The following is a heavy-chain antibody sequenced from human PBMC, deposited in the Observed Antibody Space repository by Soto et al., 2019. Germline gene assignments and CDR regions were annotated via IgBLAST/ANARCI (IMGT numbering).Heavy chain of an antibody. D-gene: IGHD6-19*01. CDR3: AGMPYTSGLRFDP. J-gene: IGHJ5*02. V-gene: IGHV4-30-2*01. CDR1: GGSYSISTYC. Sequence: PSSSLSLTCNMSGGSYSISTYCWSWMLQPPGKALQWIGFIYQSGVTSYNPSLASRVSISLDRSNNQCSLKLKSVTAADTAVYFCAGMPYTSGLRFDPWGPGTLVTVSS. CDR2: IYQSGVT.